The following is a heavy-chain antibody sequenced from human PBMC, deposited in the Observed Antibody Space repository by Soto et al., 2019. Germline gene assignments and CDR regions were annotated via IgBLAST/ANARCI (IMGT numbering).Heavy chain of an antibody. Sequence: GASVKVSCKASGGTFSSYAISLVRQAPGQGLEWXGGIXXXFXTXXXAXXXKGRVTVTADKSTGTAYMELSSLRSEDTAVYYCARGSPYYDRSGYSLWGQGTLVTVSS. CDR1: GGTFSSYA. J-gene: IGHJ4*02. CDR2: IXXXFXTX. V-gene: IGHV1-69*06. D-gene: IGHD3-22*01. CDR3: ARGSPYYDRSGYSL.